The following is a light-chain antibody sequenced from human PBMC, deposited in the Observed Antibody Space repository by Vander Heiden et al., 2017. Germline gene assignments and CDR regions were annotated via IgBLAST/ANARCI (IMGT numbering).Light chain of an antibody. J-gene: IGLJ2*01. V-gene: IGLV2-14*01. Sequence: QSALTTPASVAAASGQAITISCTGTDSDVGGYSYVSWYQQHPGKVPKLVIYGVSNRPSGVSDRFSGSKSGNTASLTVSGLQTEDEADYYCISYSSSGTLVFGGGTKLTVL. CDR3: ISYSSSGTLV. CDR1: DSDVGGYSY. CDR2: GVS.